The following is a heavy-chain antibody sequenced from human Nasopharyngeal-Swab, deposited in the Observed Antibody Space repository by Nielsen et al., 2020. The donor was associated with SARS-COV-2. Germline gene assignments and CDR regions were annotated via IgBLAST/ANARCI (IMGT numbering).Heavy chain of an antibody. Sequence: SVKVSCKASGYTFTSYAISWVRQAPGQGLEWMGGIIPIFGTANYAQKFQGRVTITADESTSTAYMELSSLRSEDTAVYYCASSIGDYYDSSGYGDYWGQGTLVTVSS. CDR1: GYTFTSYA. D-gene: IGHD3-22*01. V-gene: IGHV1-69*13. CDR2: IIPIFGTA. J-gene: IGHJ4*02. CDR3: ASSIGDYYDSSGYGDY.